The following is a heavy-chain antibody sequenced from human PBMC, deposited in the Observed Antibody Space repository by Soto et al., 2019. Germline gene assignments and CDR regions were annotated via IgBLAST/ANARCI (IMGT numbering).Heavy chain of an antibody. CDR1: GYTFSNFA. CDR2: INAGNWNT. J-gene: IGHJ4*02. Sequence: ASVKVSCKASGYTFSNFAMHWVRQAPGQRLEWMGWINAGNWNTKYPQKFQGRVTITRDTSASTAYMELSSLRSEDTAVYYCARYAGFLAYRGRGTLVTVSS. D-gene: IGHD2-2*01. V-gene: IGHV1-3*01. CDR3: ARYAGFLAY.